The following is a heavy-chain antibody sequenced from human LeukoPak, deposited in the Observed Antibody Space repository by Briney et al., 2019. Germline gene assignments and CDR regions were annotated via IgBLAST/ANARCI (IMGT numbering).Heavy chain of an antibody. Sequence: GGSLRLSCAASGFTFSGSAMHWVRQASGKGQEWVGRIRSKANNYATAYAASVKGRFTISRDDSKNTAFLQMNSLKTEDTAVYYCTRLSPDDTSGYCYYWGQGTLVTVSS. D-gene: IGHD3-22*01. J-gene: IGHJ4*02. CDR3: TRLSPDDTSGYCYY. CDR2: IRSKANNYAT. CDR1: GFTFSGSA. V-gene: IGHV3-73*01.